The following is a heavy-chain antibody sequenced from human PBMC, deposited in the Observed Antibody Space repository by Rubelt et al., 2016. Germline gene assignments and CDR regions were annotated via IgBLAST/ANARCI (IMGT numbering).Heavy chain of an antibody. V-gene: IGHV4-59*05. CDR1: GGSISSYY. Sequence: QVQLQESGPGLVKPSETLSLTCTVSGGSISSYYWSWIRQPPGKGLEWIGSIYYSGSTYYNPSLKSRVTISVDTSKNQFSLKLSSVTAADTAVYYCARRIFALPRGWFDPWGQGTLVTVSS. D-gene: IGHD3-3*01. CDR2: IYYSGST. J-gene: IGHJ5*02. CDR3: ARRIFALPRGWFDP.